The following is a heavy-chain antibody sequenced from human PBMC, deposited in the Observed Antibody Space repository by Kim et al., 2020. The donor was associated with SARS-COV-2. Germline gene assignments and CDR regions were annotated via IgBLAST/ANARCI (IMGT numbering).Heavy chain of an antibody. Sequence: ASVKVSCKVSGYTLTELSMHWVRQAPGKGLEWMVGFDPEDGETIYAQKFQGRVTMTEDTSTDTAYMELSSLRSEDTAVYYCATDRGRHDAFDIWGQGTMVTVSS. V-gene: IGHV1-24*01. J-gene: IGHJ3*02. CDR3: ATDRGRHDAFDI. D-gene: IGHD3-16*01. CDR1: GYTLTELS. CDR2: FDPEDGET.